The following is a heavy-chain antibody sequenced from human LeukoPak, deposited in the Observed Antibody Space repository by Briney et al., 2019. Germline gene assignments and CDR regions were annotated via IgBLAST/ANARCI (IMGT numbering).Heavy chain of an antibody. CDR2: IYYSGTT. D-gene: IGHD3-22*01. J-gene: IGHJ6*02. CDR1: GGSISSYY. V-gene: IGHV4-59*08. Sequence: SEILSLTCTVSGGSISSYYWSWIRQPPGKGLEWIGYIYYSGTTNYNPSLKSRVTISVDTSKNQFSLKLSSVTAADTAVYYCARRRRTYYYDSSGPYYYYGMDVWGQGTTVTVSS. CDR3: ARRRRTYYYDSSGPYYYYGMDV.